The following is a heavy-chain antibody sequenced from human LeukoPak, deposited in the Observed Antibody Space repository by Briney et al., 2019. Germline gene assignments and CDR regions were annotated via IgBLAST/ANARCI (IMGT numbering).Heavy chain of an antibody. CDR1: GFTFSSYA. J-gene: IGHJ4*02. CDR2: ISGSGGST. Sequence: GGSLRLSCAASGFTFSSYAMSWVRQAPGKGLEWVSAISGSGGSTYYADSVKGRSTISRDNSKNTLYLQMNSLRAEDTAVYYCAKDGYYYGSGSYYRPDYWGQGTLVTVSS. D-gene: IGHD3-10*01. CDR3: AKDGYYYGSGSYYRPDY. V-gene: IGHV3-23*01.